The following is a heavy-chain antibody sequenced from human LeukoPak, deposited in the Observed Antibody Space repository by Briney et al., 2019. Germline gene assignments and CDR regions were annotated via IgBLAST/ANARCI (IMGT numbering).Heavy chain of an antibody. CDR3: ARHNAHYYYYGMDV. CDR1: GDSIKNYY. D-gene: IGHD2-8*01. CDR2: IYYSGST. Sequence: SETLSLTCTVSGDSIKNYYWSWIRQPPGKGLEWIGYIYYSGSTNYKPSLKSRVTISVDTSKNQFSLKLSSVTAADTAVYYCARHNAHYYYYGMDVWGQGTTVTVSS. J-gene: IGHJ6*02. V-gene: IGHV4-59*08.